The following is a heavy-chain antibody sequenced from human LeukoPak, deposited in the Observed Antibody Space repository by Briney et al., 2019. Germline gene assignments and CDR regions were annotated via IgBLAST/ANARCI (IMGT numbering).Heavy chain of an antibody. CDR2: IYYSGST. V-gene: IGHV4-59*01. CDR3: ARDLQAYDSSGYYYVGAFDI. J-gene: IGHJ3*02. Sequence: SETLSLTCTVSGGSISSYYWSWIRQPTGKGLEWIGYIYYSGSTNYNPSLKSRVTISVDTSKNQFCLKLSSVTAADTAVYYCARDLQAYDSSGYYYVGAFDIWGQGTMVTVSS. CDR1: GGSISSYY. D-gene: IGHD3-22*01.